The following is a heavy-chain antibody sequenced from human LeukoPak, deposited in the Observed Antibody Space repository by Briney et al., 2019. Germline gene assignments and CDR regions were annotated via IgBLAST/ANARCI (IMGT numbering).Heavy chain of an antibody. D-gene: IGHD1-26*01. CDR1: GYTFTSYD. CDR2: IIPIFGTA. J-gene: IGHJ4*02. Sequence: SVKVSCKASGYTFTSYDINWVRQATGQGLEWMGGIIPIFGTANYAQKFQGRVTITADESTSTAYMELRSLRSEDTAVYYCASGHGGAIDYWGQGTLVTVSS. CDR3: ASGHGGAIDY. V-gene: IGHV1-69*13.